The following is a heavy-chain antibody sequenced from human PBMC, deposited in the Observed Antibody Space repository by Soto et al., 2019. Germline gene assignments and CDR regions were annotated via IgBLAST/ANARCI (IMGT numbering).Heavy chain of an antibody. CDR1: GFTFSDYA. J-gene: IGHJ6*02. CDR3: AKDAGDVRDWDCRGGSCSPDGMDV. CDR2: LTGGGAYT. V-gene: IGHV3-23*01. Sequence: PGGSLRLSCVASGFTFSDYAMSWVRQAPGKGLELVSTLTGGGAYTYSADCVEGRFTIPRDNSKNTLYLQMKSLRAEDMAVYYCAKDAGDVRDWDCRGGSCSPDGMDVWGQGTTVTVSS. D-gene: IGHD2-15*01.